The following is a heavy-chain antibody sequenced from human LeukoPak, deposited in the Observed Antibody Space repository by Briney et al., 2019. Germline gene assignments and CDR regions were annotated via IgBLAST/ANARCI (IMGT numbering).Heavy chain of an antibody. CDR1: GFTFSSYE. Sequence: GGSLRLSCAASGFTFSSYEMNWVRQAPGKGLEWVSYISSSGSTIYYADSVKGRFTISRDNAKNSLYLQMNSLRAEDTAVYYCARGRPADIVVVVASSNFDYWGQGTLVTASS. CDR2: ISSSGSTI. J-gene: IGHJ4*02. V-gene: IGHV3-48*03. CDR3: ARGRPADIVVVVASSNFDY. D-gene: IGHD2-15*01.